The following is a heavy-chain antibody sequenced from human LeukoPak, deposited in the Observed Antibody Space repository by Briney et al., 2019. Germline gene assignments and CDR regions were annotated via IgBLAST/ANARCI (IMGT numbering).Heavy chain of an antibody. Sequence: SGPTLVNPTQTLTLTCIFSGFSVSTSGVGGGWIRQPPGKALEWLALIYWDDDKRYSPSLKSRLTITKDTSKNQVVLTMTNMDPVDTATYYCAHRMVVGSACSQTFDYWGQGTLVTVSS. CDR3: AHRMVVGSACSQTFDY. V-gene: IGHV2-5*02. J-gene: IGHJ4*02. D-gene: IGHD6-19*01. CDR2: IYWDDDK. CDR1: GFSVSTSGVG.